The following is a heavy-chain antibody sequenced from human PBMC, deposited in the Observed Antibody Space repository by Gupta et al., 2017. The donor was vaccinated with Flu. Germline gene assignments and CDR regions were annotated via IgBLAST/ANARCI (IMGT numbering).Heavy chain of an antibody. CDR3: ARERGYSYGYSDY. D-gene: IGHD5-18*01. CDR2: ISISSSDI. V-gene: IGHV3-21*01. CDR1: GFTFNGYS. J-gene: IGHJ4*02. Sequence: EVQLVASGGGLVKPGGSLRLSCAASGFTFNGYSMNWVRQAPGMGLEWVSSISISSSDIYYADAVKGRFTISRDNAKNSLYLQMKSMRAEDTAVYYCARERGYSYGYSDYGGRGTLVTVSS.